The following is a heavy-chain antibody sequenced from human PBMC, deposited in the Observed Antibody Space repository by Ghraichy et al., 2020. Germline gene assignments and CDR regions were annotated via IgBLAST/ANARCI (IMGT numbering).Heavy chain of an antibody. V-gene: IGHV3-7*03. CDR3: ARDFTPWDNNVYYDAFDL. Sequence: GGSLRLSCAASGFTFSDYWMTWVRQAPGKGLEWVANIKEDGGLTYYVDSVKGRFTISRDNAKNSMYLQMNSLRAEDTALYYCARDFTPWDNNVYYDAFDLWGQGTMVTVSS. CDR2: IKEDGGLT. D-gene: IGHD2-8*01. J-gene: IGHJ3*01. CDR1: GFTFSDYW.